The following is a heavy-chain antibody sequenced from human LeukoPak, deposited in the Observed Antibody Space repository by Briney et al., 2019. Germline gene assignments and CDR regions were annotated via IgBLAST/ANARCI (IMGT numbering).Heavy chain of an antibody. CDR2: IYTSGST. CDR1: GGSISSGSYY. Sequence: PSQTLSLTCTVSGGSISSGSYYWSWIRQPAGKGLEWIGRIYTSGSTNYNPSLKSRVTISVDTSKNQFSLKLSSVTAADTAVYYCARGVYSGSYYYFDHWGQGTLVTVSS. D-gene: IGHD1-26*01. V-gene: IGHV4-61*02. CDR3: ARGVYSGSYYYFDH. J-gene: IGHJ4*02.